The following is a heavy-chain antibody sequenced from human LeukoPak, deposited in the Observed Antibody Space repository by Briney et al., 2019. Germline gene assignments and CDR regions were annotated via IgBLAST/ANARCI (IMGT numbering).Heavy chain of an antibody. V-gene: IGHV4-30-2*01. Sequence: PSETLSLTCTVSGGSISSGGYYWSWIRQPPGKGLEWIGYIYHSGSTYYNPSLKSRVTISVDRSKNQFSLKLSSVTAADTAVYYCAREDVAGGSGSNYYYYGMDVWGQGTTVTVSS. CDR1: GGSISSGGYY. J-gene: IGHJ6*02. D-gene: IGHD3-10*01. CDR3: AREDVAGGSGSNYYYYGMDV. CDR2: IYHSGST.